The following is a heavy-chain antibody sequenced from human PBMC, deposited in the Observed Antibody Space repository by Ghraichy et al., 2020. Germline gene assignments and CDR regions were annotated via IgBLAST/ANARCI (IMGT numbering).Heavy chain of an antibody. D-gene: IGHD2-21*02. J-gene: IGHJ4*02. Sequence: SETLSLTCAVYGGSFSGYYWSWIRQPPGKGLEWIGEINHSGSTNYNPSLKSRVTISVDTSKNQFSLKLSSVTAADTAVYYCAVLGGDRYYFDYWGQGTLVTVSS. CDR1: GGSFSGYY. CDR3: AVLGGDRYYFDY. V-gene: IGHV4-34*01. CDR2: INHSGST.